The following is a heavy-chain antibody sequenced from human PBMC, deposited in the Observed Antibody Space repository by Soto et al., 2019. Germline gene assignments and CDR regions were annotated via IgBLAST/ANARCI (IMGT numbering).Heavy chain of an antibody. J-gene: IGHJ3*02. CDR2: IIPIFGTT. Sequence: ASVKVSCKASGGTFSTYAIGWVRQAPGQGLEWMGGIIPIFGTTNYAQKFQGTVTITADKSTSTAYMELGSLRSEDTAVYYCARSPDSSGFYYAAFDIWGQGTMVTVSS. CDR1: GGTFSTYA. V-gene: IGHV1-69*06. D-gene: IGHD3-22*01. CDR3: ARSPDSSGFYYAAFDI.